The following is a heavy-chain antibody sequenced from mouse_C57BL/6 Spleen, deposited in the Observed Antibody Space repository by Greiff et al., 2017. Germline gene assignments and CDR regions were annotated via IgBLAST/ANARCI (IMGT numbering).Heavy chain of an antibody. J-gene: IGHJ4*01. Sequence: EVKLMESGGGLVQPGGSLSLSCAASGFTFTDYYMSWVRQPPGKALEWLGFIRNKANGYTTEYSASVKGRFTISRDNSQSILYLQMNALRAEDSATYYCARFYDYEAMDYWGQGTSVTVSS. CDR1: GFTFTDYY. CDR3: ARFYDYEAMDY. D-gene: IGHD2-3*01. CDR2: IRNKANGYTT. V-gene: IGHV7-3*01.